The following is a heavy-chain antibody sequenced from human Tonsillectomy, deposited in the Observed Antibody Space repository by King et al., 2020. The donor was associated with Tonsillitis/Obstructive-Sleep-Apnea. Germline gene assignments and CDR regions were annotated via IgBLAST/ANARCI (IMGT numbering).Heavy chain of an antibody. V-gene: IGHV1-2*04. CDR2: INPNSGGT. CDR3: ARGEDIVVVPAAIVY. Sequence: QLVQSGAEVKKPGASVKVSCKASGYIFPGYYMHWVRQAPGQGLEWLGWINPNSGGTNYDQQFQGWVTMTRDTSISTAYMERSRLRSDDTAVYYCARGEDIVVVPAAIVYWGQGTLVTVSS. CDR1: GYIFPGYY. J-gene: IGHJ4*02. D-gene: IGHD2-2*01.